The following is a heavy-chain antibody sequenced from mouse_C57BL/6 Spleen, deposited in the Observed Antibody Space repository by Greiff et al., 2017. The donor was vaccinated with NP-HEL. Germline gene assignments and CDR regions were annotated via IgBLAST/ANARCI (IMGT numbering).Heavy chain of an antibody. CDR1: GYTFTSYW. CDR3: ATYDEGYYYAMDY. Sequence: QVQLQQSGAELVKPGASVKMSCKASGYTFTSYWITWVKQRPGQGLEWIGDIYPGSGSTNYNEKFKSKATLTVDTSSSTAYMQLSSLTSEDSAVYYCATYDEGYYYAMDYWGQGTSVTVSS. V-gene: IGHV1-55*01. J-gene: IGHJ4*01. D-gene: IGHD2-12*01. CDR2: IYPGSGST.